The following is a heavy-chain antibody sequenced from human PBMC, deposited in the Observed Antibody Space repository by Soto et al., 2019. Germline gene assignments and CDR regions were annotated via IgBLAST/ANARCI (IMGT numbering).Heavy chain of an antibody. CDR2: ISYSGSA. V-gene: IGHV4-31*03. J-gene: IGHJ4*02. CDR3: ARVRDYLLYFDS. Sequence: SETLSLTCTVSGGSISRGVYYWSWIRQLPGRGLEWIGYISYSGSADYNPSLKRRVSISVDTSKTQFSLKLYSVTAADMAVYYCARVRDYLLYFDSWGQGTLVTVSS. CDR1: GGSISRGVYY. D-gene: IGHD4-17*01.